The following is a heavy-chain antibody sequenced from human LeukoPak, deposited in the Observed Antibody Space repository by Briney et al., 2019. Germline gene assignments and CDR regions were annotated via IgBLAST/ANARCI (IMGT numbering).Heavy chain of an antibody. V-gene: IGHV3-21*01. Sequence: GGSLRLSCVASGFTFSSYTVNWVRQARGKRLEWVSVITSSSSNTYYTDSVKGRFSISRDNAKNLLDLQMNSLRVEDTAVYYCARGGGAFDIWGQGTMVTVSS. CDR3: ARGGGAFDI. D-gene: IGHD3-16*01. J-gene: IGHJ3*02. CDR1: GFTFSSYT. CDR2: ITSSSSNT.